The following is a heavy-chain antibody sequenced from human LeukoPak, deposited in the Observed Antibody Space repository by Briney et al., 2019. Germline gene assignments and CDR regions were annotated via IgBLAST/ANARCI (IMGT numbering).Heavy chain of an antibody. CDR3: ARSYCSSTSCLFDY. D-gene: IGHD2-2*01. J-gene: IGHJ4*02. CDR1: GYTFTSYA. Sequence: ASVKVSCKASGYTFTSYAMHWVRQAPGQRLEWMGWINAGNGYTKYSQKFQGRVTITRDTSASTAYMELSSLRSEDTAVYYCARSYCSSTSCLFDYWGQGTLVTVSS. V-gene: IGHV1-3*01. CDR2: INAGNGYT.